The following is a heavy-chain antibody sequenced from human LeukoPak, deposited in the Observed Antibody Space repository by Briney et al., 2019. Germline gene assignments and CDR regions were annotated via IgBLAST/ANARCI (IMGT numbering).Heavy chain of an antibody. CDR2: VYYSGIT. V-gene: IGHV4-59*01. CDR1: GASISGYY. CDR3: ARGLLSSGSST. D-gene: IGHD3-22*01. J-gene: IGHJ5*02. Sequence: SETLSLTCSVSGASISGYYYNWIRQPPGKGLEWIGYVYYSGITNFNPSLKSRVTMSVDTSKNQFSLKVSSVTAADTAFYYCARGLLSSGSSTWGQGTLVTVSS.